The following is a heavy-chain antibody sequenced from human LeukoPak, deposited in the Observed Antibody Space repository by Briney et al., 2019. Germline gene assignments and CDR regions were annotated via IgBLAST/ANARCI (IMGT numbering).Heavy chain of an antibody. CDR3: ARAGDSSGYYLDGAFDI. CDR1: GFTFDDYG. J-gene: IGHJ3*02. D-gene: IGHD3-22*01. V-gene: IGHV3-20*04. CDR2: INWNGGST. Sequence: GGSLRLSCAASGFTFDDYGMSWVRQAPGTGLEWVYRINWNGGSTGYADSVKGRFTISRDNAKNSLYLQMNSLRAEDTALYYCARAGDSSGYYLDGAFDIWGQGTMVTVSS.